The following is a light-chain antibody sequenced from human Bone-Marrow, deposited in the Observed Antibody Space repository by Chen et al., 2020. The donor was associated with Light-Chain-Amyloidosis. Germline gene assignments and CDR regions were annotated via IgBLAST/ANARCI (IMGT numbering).Light chain of an antibody. J-gene: IGLJ3*02. Sequence: SYVLTQPSSVSVAPGQTATIACGGNNIGSTSVHWYQQTPGQAPLLVVYDDSDRPSGIPERLSGSNSGNTATLTISRVEAWDEADYYCHVWDRSSDRPVFGGGTKLTVL. CDR1: NIGSTS. V-gene: IGLV3-21*02. CDR3: HVWDRSSDRPV. CDR2: DDS.